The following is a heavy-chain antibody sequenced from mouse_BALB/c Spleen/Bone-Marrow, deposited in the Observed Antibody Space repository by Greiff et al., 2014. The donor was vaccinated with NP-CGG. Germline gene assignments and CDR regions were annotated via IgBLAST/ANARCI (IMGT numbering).Heavy chain of an antibody. D-gene: IGHD1-1*01. Sequence: VKLVESGPGLVAPSQSLSITCTVSGFSLTSYGVNWVRQPPGKGLEWLGVIWAGGSTNYNSALMSRMSIRKDNSKSQVFLKMNSLQTDDTAMYYCARNYGSSYFDYWGQGITLTVSS. J-gene: IGHJ2*01. CDR2: IWAGGST. CDR1: GFSLTSYG. CDR3: ARNYGSSYFDY. V-gene: IGHV2-9*02.